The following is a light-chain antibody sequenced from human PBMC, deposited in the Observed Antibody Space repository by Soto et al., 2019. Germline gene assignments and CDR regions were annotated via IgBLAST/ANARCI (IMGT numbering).Light chain of an antibody. Sequence: QSVLAQPASVSGSPGQSITISCAGTNNDVGAYNYVSWYQQLPGKAPKLLIYDVKYRPSGVSSRFSGSRSGNTAPLTISGLQTEDEADYYCTSFTSGSPPYVLGTGTKVTVL. CDR1: NNDVGAYNY. CDR2: DVK. V-gene: IGLV2-14*03. CDR3: TSFTSGSPPYV. J-gene: IGLJ1*01.